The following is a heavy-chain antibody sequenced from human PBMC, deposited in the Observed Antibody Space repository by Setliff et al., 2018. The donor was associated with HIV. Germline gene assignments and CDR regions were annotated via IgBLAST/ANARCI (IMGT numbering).Heavy chain of an antibody. CDR1: GFTFSNAW. CDR3: AKAGGVILYFYYMDV. V-gene: IGHV3-15*07. CDR2: IKSKTDGGTT. Sequence: GGSLRLSCAASGFTFSNAWMNWVRQAPGKGLEWVGRIKSKTDGGTTDYAAPVKGRFTISRDDSKNTLSLQLNSLTAEDSAVYYCAKAGGVILYFYYMDVWGKGTTVTVSS. J-gene: IGHJ6*03. D-gene: IGHD2-15*01.